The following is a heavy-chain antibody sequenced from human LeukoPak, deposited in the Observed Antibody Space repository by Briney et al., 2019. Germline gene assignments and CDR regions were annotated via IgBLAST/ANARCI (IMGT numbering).Heavy chain of an antibody. CDR1: GYTFSSYS. CDR3: ARLRRNSDRSGYYYYYDY. D-gene: IGHD3-22*01. Sequence: GGSLRLSCAASGYTFSSYSINWGRQAPGKGVERVSSISVGSNYIYYADSVRGRFSISRDDARNSLYLQMDSLRGDDTAVYYCARLRRNSDRSGYYYYYDYWGQGTLVTVSS. V-gene: IGHV3-21*01. CDR2: ISVGSNYI. J-gene: IGHJ4*02.